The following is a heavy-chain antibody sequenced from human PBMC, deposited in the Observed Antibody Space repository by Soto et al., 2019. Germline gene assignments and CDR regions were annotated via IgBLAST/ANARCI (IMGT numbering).Heavy chain of an antibody. V-gene: IGHV3-48*02. CDR1: GFTFSSYS. CDR3: ARDEGNYYGSGSYYFQH. J-gene: IGHJ1*01. Sequence: GGSLRLSCAASGFTFSSYSMNWVRQAPGKGLEWVSYISSSSSTIYYADSVKGRFTISRDNAKNSLYLQMNSVRDEDTAVYYCARDEGNYYGSGSYYFQHWGQGSLVTVSS. CDR2: ISSSSSTI. D-gene: IGHD3-10*01.